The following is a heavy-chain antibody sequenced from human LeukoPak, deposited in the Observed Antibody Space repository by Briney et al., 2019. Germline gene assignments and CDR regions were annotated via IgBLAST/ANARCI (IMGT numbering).Heavy chain of an antibody. D-gene: IGHD6-13*01. V-gene: IGHV3-23*01. Sequence: GGSLRLSCAASGFTFSSYAMSWVRQAPGKGLEWVPAISGSGGSTYYAGSVKGRFTISRDNSKNTLYLQMNSLRAEDTAVYYCATSHRQQLVRSPFDYWGQGTLVTVSS. CDR2: ISGSGGST. CDR1: GFTFSSYA. CDR3: ATSHRQQLVRSPFDY. J-gene: IGHJ4*02.